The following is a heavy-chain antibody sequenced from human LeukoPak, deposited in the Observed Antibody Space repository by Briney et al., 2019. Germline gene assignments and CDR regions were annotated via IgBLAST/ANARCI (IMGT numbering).Heavy chain of an antibody. CDR1: GFTFSSYE. J-gene: IGHJ5*02. CDR2: ISSSGSTI. CDR3: AREKYYYDSSGYYRWFDP. D-gene: IGHD3-22*01. V-gene: IGHV3-48*03. Sequence: GRSLRLSCAASGFTFSSYEMNWVRQAPGKGLEWVSYISSSGSTIYYADSVKGRFTISRDNAKNSLYLQMNSLRAEDTAVYYCAREKYYYDSSGYYRWFDPWGQGTLVTVSS.